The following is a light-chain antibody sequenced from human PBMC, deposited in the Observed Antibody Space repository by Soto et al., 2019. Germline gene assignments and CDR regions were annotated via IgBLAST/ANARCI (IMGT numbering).Light chain of an antibody. CDR2: SNN. V-gene: IGLV1-44*01. Sequence: QSVLTQPPSASGTPGQRVPMSCSGSSSNIGTNTVNWYQQPPGTAPRLLIYSNNQRPSGVPDRFSGSKSGTSASLAISGLQSDDEAVYYCATWDDSLSVPVFGGGTKLTVL. CDR1: SSNIGTNT. J-gene: IGLJ2*01. CDR3: ATWDDSLSVPV.